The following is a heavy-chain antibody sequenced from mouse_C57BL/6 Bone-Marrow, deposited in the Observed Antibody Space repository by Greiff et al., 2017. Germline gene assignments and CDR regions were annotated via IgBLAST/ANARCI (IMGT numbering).Heavy chain of an antibody. J-gene: IGHJ3*01. Sequence: EVQLQQSGPELVKPGASVTIPCKASGYTFTDYNMDWVKQSHGKSLEWIGDINPNNGGTIYNQKFKGKATLTVDKSSSTAYMELRSLTSEDTAVYYCARSGIYYDYAFAYWGQGTLVTVSA. CDR1: GYTFTDYN. CDR2: INPNNGGT. V-gene: IGHV1-18*01. D-gene: IGHD2-4*01. CDR3: ARSGIYYDYAFAY.